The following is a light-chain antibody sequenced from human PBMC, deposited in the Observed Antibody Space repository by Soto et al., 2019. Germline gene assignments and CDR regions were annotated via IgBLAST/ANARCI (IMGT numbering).Light chain of an antibody. CDR3: QQYGSSPVYT. J-gene: IGKJ2*01. CDR1: QSVSSSY. Sequence: EIVLTQSPGTLSLSPGERATLSCRASQSVSSSYLAWYQQKPGQAPRLLIYGASSRATGIPDRFSGSGSGTYLTLTISRLEPEDFAVYYCQQYGSSPVYTFGQGTKLEIK. CDR2: GAS. V-gene: IGKV3-20*01.